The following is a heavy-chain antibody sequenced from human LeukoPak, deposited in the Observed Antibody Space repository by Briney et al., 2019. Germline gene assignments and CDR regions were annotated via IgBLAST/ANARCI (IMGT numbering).Heavy chain of an antibody. Sequence: ASVKVSCKASGYTFTSYAMHWVRQAPGQRLEWMGWMNAGNGNTKYSQKFQGRVTITRDTSASTAYMELSSLRSEDTAVYYCARDPTPCIAAGGGWFDPWGQGTLVTVSS. CDR1: GYTFTSYA. J-gene: IGHJ5*02. CDR2: MNAGNGNT. CDR3: ARDPTPCIAAGGGWFDP. V-gene: IGHV1-3*01. D-gene: IGHD6-13*01.